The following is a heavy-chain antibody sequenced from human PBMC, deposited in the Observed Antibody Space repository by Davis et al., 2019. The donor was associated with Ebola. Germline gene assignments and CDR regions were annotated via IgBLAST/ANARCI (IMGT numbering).Heavy chain of an antibody. CDR2: ISSSSSYI. CDR3: ARIMSMPRYFDLYYFDY. D-gene: IGHD3-9*01. J-gene: IGHJ4*02. CDR1: GFTFSSYS. V-gene: IGHV3-21*01. Sequence: GGSLRLSCAASGFTFSSYSMNWVRQAPGKGLEWVSSISSSSSYIYYADSVKGRFTISRDNAKNSLYLQMNSLRAEDTAVYYCARIMSMPRYFDLYYFDYWGQGTLVTVSS.